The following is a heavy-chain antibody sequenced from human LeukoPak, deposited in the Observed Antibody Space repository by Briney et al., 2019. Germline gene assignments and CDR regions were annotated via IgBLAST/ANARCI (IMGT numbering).Heavy chain of an antibody. V-gene: IGHV3-21*01. D-gene: IGHD3-10*01. CDR2: ISSSSSYI. Sequence: GGSLRLSCAASGFTFSSYSMNWVRQAPGKGLEWVSSISSSSSYIYYADPVKGRFTISRDNAKNSLYLQMNSLRAEDTAVYYCARDFRGLNDAFDIWGQGTMVTVSS. CDR3: ARDFRGLNDAFDI. J-gene: IGHJ3*02. CDR1: GFTFSSYS.